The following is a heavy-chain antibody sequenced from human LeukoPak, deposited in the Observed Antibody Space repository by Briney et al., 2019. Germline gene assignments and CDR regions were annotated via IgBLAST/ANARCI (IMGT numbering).Heavy chain of an antibody. J-gene: IGHJ5*02. Sequence: GSLRLSCAASGFIFSSYEMNWVRQAPGKGLEWIGEINHSGSTNYNPSLKSRVTISVDTSKNQFSLKLNFVTAADTAMYYCARMFRSSWYINWFDPWGQGTLVTVSS. CDR2: INHSGST. V-gene: IGHV4-34*01. D-gene: IGHD6-13*01. CDR1: GFIFSSYE. CDR3: ARMFRSSWYINWFDP.